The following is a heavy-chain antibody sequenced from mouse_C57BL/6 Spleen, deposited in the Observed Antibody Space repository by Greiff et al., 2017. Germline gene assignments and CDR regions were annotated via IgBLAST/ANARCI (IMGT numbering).Heavy chain of an antibody. CDR3: ARWVSNIAY. J-gene: IGHJ3*01. CDR2: INPGSGGT. Sequence: VQLKQSGAELVRPGTSVKVSCKASGYAFTNYLIEWVKQRPGQGLEWIGVINPGSGGTNYNEKFKGKATLTADKSSSTAYMQLSSLTSEDSAVYFCARWVSNIAYWGQGTLVTVSA. V-gene: IGHV1-54*01. CDR1: GYAFTNYL. D-gene: IGHD2-5*01.